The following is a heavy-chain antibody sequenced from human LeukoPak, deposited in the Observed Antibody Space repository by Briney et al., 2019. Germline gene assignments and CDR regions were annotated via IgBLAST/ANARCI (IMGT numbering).Heavy chain of an antibody. Sequence: SETLSLTCSVSDYSISSGYYWGWIRQPPGKGLEWIGSMEWIGSIYHSGSAYYNPSLKSRVTISVDTSKNQFSLKLSSVTAADTAVYHCARDYADYTANWGTWFDPWGQGTLVTVSS. V-gene: IGHV4-38-2*02. CDR3: ARDYADYTANWGTWFDP. D-gene: IGHD4-17*01. J-gene: IGHJ5*02. CDR2: IYHSGSA. CDR1: DYSISSGYY.